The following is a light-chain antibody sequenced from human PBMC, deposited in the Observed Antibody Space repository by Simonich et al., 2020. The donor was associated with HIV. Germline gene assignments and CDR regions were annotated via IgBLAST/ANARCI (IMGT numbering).Light chain of an antibody. V-gene: IGLV2-23*02. CDR2: DVS. CDR3: CSYAGSRTWV. Sequence: QSALTQPASVSGSPGQSITISCTGTSSDVGGYNYVSWYQQHPGKAPKLLIYDVSKRPSGGSNRFSGSKSGNTASLTVSGLQAEDEADYYCCSYAGSRTWVFGGGTKVTVL. J-gene: IGLJ3*02. CDR1: SSDVGGYNY.